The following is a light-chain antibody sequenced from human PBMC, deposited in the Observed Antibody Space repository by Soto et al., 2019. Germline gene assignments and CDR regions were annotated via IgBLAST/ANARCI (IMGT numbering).Light chain of an antibody. V-gene: IGKV1-5*01. J-gene: IGKJ5*01. CDR3: QHYETYPIT. Sequence: DIRMTQSPSTLSASVGDRVTITCRASQSISNWLAWYQQKPGKAPKLLIYDASSLESGVPSGFSGSASGTEFTLTISSLQPDDFATYYCQHYETYPITFGQGTRLEIK. CDR2: DAS. CDR1: QSISNW.